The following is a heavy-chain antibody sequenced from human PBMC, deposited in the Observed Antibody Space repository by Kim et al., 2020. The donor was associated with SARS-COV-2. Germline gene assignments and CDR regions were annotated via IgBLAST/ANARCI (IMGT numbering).Heavy chain of an antibody. Sequence: ASVKVSCWASGYTFTSYTIQWMRQAPGQRLEWMGWINTGNGNTRYSQKFQGRVTITRDTSASTAYMELSSLGSEDTAVYYCAREVRGVVAYFDNWGQGTLVTVSS. D-gene: IGHD2-15*01. CDR2: INTGNGNT. J-gene: IGHJ4*02. CDR3: AREVRGVVAYFDN. CDR1: GYTFTSYT. V-gene: IGHV1-3*04.